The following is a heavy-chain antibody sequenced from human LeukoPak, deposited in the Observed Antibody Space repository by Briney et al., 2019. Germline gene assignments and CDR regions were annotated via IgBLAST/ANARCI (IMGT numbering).Heavy chain of an antibody. D-gene: IGHD5-18*01. CDR2: ISWNSGSI. V-gene: IGHV3-9*01. CDR3: ARSQLRGYYYYMDV. CDR1: GFTFDDYA. J-gene: IGHJ6*03. Sequence: PGRSLRLSCVASGFTFDDYAMHWVRQAPGKGLEWVSGISWNSGSIGYADSVKGRFTISRDNSKNTLYLQMNSLRPEDTAVYYCARSQLRGYYYYMDVWGKGTTVTVSS.